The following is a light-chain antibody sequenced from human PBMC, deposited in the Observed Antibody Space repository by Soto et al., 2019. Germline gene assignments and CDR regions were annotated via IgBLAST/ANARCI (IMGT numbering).Light chain of an antibody. CDR1: QNIATY. V-gene: IGKV1-39*01. CDR2: TAS. CDR3: QQSYNTPLT. Sequence: IQMTQSPSTLSASVGDRVTITCRASQNIATYLNWYQQTPGKAPKLLIYTASTLQSGVPSRFSGSGSGTDFTLTISSLQPEDFATFYCQQSYNTPLTFGGGTKVDI. J-gene: IGKJ4*01.